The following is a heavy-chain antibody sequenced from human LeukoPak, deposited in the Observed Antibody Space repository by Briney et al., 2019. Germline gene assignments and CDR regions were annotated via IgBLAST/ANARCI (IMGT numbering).Heavy chain of an antibody. CDR1: GDSITSCAW. CDR3: ARVISSAWRQNDL. Sequence: PSGTLSLTCSVSGDSITSCAWWSWVRQPPGKGLEWIGEIHLNGITNYNPSLKSRVTMSIDKSNNQFSLNLSSVTAADTAVYYCARVISSAWRQNDLWGQGTLVTV. J-gene: IGHJ5*02. CDR2: IHLNGIT. D-gene: IGHD3-22*01. V-gene: IGHV4-4*02.